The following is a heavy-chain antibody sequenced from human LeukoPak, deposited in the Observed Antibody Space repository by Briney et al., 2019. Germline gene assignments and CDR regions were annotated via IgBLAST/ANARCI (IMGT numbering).Heavy chain of an antibody. CDR3: ARDQGENGDSPFDY. J-gene: IGHJ4*02. D-gene: IGHD4-17*01. Sequence: GGSLRLSCAASGFTFSSYAMHWVRRAPGKGLEWVAVISYDGSNKYYADSVKGRFTISRDNSKNTLYLQMNSLRAEDTAVYYCARDQGENGDSPFDYWGQGTLVTVSS. V-gene: IGHV3-30-3*01. CDR2: ISYDGSNK. CDR1: GFTFSSYA.